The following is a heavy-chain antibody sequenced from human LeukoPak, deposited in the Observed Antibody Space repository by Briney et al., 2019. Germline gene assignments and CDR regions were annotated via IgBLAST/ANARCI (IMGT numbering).Heavy chain of an antibody. J-gene: IGHJ4*02. Sequence: PSQTLSLTCTVSGDSISSGDYYWSWIRQPAGKGLEWIGRISSSGSTNYNPSLKSRVTISVDTSKNQFSLKLSSVTAADTAVYYCARVHSSSYYWGQGTLVTVSS. V-gene: IGHV4-61*02. CDR3: ARVHSSSYY. CDR1: GDSISSGDYY. CDR2: ISSSGST. D-gene: IGHD6-6*01.